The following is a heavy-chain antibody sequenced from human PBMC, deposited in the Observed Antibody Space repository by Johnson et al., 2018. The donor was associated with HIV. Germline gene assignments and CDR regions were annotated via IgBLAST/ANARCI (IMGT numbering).Heavy chain of an antibody. Sequence: VQVVESGGGVVQPGRSLRLSCAASGFDFSGYALHWVRQAPGKGLEWVAVNSYDGLKKYYAGSVQGRFSISRDNSKNTLYLQMHSLRAEDTAVYYCARATYYDSRDDAFDIWGQGTMVTVSS. V-gene: IGHV3-30*04. CDR1: GFDFSGYA. CDR3: ARATYYDSRDDAFDI. D-gene: IGHD3-22*01. CDR2: NSYDGLKK. J-gene: IGHJ3*02.